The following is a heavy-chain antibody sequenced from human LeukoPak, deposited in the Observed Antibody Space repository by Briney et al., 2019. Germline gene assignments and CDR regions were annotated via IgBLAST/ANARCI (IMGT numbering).Heavy chain of an antibody. D-gene: IGHD3-16*01. CDR2: INPKSGGT. CDR3: ARDQGDYYFDY. J-gene: IGHJ4*02. CDR1: GYTFTGYY. V-gene: IGHV1-2*02. Sequence: ASVKVSCKASGYTFTGYYIHWVRQAPGQGLEWMGWINPKSGGTKCAQKFQGRVTMTRNTSISTAYMDLRSLTSDDTAVYYCARDQGDYYFDYWDQGILVTVSS.